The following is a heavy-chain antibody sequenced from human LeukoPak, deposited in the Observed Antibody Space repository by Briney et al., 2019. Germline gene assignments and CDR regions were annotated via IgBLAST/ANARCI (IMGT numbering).Heavy chain of an antibody. CDR1: GFTFSNYA. CDR2: IRYNIENT. D-gene: IGHD3-9*01. J-gene: IGHJ4*02. V-gene: IGHV3-23*01. CDR3: AKASTRDTGYYFDS. Sequence: GGSLRLSCAASGFTFSNYAMGWLRQAPGKEPEWVSSIRYNIENTHYADAVQGRFTISRDNSKNTLYLQMNSLRAEDTARYYCAKASTRDTGYYFDSWGQGTLVSVSS.